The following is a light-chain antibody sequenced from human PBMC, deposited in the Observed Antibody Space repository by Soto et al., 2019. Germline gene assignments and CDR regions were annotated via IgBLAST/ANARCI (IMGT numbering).Light chain of an antibody. CDR1: QPIWNNC. CDR2: GAS. Sequence: DIVLAQSPGTLSLSPGEGASLSCRASQPIWNNCLAWYQQKPGQAPRLLIYGASTRATGVPDRFSGSGSGTDFTLIINRLEPEDFAVYYCQQCGSSPNTFGQGTRLEVE. V-gene: IGKV3-20*01. J-gene: IGKJ5*01. CDR3: QQCGSSPNT.